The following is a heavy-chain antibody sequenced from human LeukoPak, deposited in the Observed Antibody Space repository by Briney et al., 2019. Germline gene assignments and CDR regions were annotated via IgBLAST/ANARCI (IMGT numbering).Heavy chain of an antibody. CDR3: ARDLRALYSSSPSFDY. J-gene: IGHJ4*02. D-gene: IGHD6-6*01. CDR1: GYTFTSYY. CDR2: INPSGGST. Sequence: ASVKVSCKASGYTFTSYYMHWVRQAPGQGLEWMGIINPSGGSTSYAQKFQGRVTMTRDTSTSTVYMELSSLRSEDTAVYYCARDLRALYSSSPSFDYWGQGTLVTVSS. V-gene: IGHV1-46*01.